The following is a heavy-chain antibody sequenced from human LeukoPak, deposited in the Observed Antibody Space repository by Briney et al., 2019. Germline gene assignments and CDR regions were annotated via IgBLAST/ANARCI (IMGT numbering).Heavy chain of an antibody. J-gene: IGHJ4*02. D-gene: IGHD3-3*01. Sequence: GGSLRLSCAASGFTCSSYWMHWVRQAPGKGLVWVSRINSDRSSTSYADSVKGRFTISRDNAKNTLYLKMNSLRAEDTAVYYCAREAALYSYDFWSGYSQFDYWGQGTLVTVSS. CDR1: GFTCSSYW. V-gene: IGHV3-74*01. CDR2: INSDRSST. CDR3: AREAALYSYDFWSGYSQFDY.